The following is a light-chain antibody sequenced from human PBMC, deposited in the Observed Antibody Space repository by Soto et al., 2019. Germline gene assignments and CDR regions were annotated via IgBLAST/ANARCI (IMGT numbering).Light chain of an antibody. CDR3: QQCNTWPPET. J-gene: IGKJ1*01. CDR1: QPVSSNF. Sequence: ELVLTQSPGTLSLSPGESAALSCRASQPVSSNFLAWYQQKPGQAPRLLIYGVSSRASGIPDRFFGSGSGTDFTLTISSLQSEDFAVYYCQQCNTWPPETFGQGTKVDIK. V-gene: IGKV3-20*01. CDR2: GVS.